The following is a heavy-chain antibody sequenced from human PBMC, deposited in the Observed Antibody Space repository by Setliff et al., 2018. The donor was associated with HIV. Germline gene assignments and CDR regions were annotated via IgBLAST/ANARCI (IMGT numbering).Heavy chain of an antibody. D-gene: IGHD2-8*01. CDR3: ARSIYEWGAFDI. J-gene: IGHJ3*02. V-gene: IGHV1-2*02. CDR2: INPNSGGT. Sequence: ASVKVSCKASGYTFTAYYMHWVRQAPGQGLEWMGWINPNSGGTTYAQKFQGRVTMTRDTSITTAYMELSSLRSEDSAVYYCARSIYEWGAFDIWGQGTMVTVSS. CDR1: GYTFTAYY.